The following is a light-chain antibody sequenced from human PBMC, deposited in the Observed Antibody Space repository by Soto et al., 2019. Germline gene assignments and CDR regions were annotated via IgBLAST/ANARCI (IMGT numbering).Light chain of an antibody. CDR3: YQYTIWPPLI. CDR2: GAS. V-gene: IGKV3-15*01. CDR1: QSVRSN. J-gene: IGKJ4*01. Sequence: EIVMTQSPATLSVSPGESATLSCRASQSVRSNLAWYQQKRGQPPRLLIYGASTRATGVPARFSGSGSGTEFTLTISSLQSEDFADYYCYQYTIWPPLIFGGGTKVEIK.